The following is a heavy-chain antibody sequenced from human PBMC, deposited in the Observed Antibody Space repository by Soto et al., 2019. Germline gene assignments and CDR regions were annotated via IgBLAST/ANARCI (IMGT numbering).Heavy chain of an antibody. CDR1: GGTFSSYT. CDR2: IIPILGIP. CDR3: ARESGYCSGGSCKIEGPLDY. D-gene: IGHD2-15*01. V-gene: IGHV1-69*08. J-gene: IGHJ4*02. Sequence: QVQLVQSGAEVKKPGSSVKVSCKASGGTFSSYTISWVRQAPGQGVEWMGRIIPILGIPTYAQKFQGRVKITADQSPSTAYIEVSRLKSEDTAVYYCARESGYCSGGSCKIEGPLDYWGQGALVTVSS.